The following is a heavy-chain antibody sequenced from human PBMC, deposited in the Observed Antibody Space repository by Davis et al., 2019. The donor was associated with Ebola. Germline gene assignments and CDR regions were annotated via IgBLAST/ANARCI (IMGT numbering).Heavy chain of an antibody. Sequence: GESLKISCAASGFTFRSYGMHWVRQAPGKGLEWVAFIRYDGNNKFYGEFVEGRFTISRDNSKNTLYLQVNSLRADDAAVYYCAKDLGYYGVDVWGQGTTVTVS. CDR2: IRYDGNNK. V-gene: IGHV3-30*02. J-gene: IGHJ6*02. CDR3: AKDLGYYGVDV. CDR1: GFTFRSYG.